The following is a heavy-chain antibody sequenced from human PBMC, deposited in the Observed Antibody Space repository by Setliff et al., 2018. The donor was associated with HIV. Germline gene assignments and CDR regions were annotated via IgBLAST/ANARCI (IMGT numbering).Heavy chain of an antibody. CDR2: IYTSGST. CDR1: GGSISSGSYY. V-gene: IGHV4-61*09. D-gene: IGHD6-19*01. J-gene: IGHJ6*03. Sequence: PSETLSLTCTVSGGSISSGSYYWGWIRQPAGKGLEWIWHIYTSGSTNYNPSLKSRVTISVHTSKNQFSLKLSSVTAADTAVYYCARSRESSGYYRDYYYYLDVWGKGTTVTVSS. CDR3: ARSRESSGYYRDYYYYLDV.